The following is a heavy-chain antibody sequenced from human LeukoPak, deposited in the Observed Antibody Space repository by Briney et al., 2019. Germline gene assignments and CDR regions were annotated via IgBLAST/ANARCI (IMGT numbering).Heavy chain of an antibody. CDR3: ARVPVAGYWYFDL. V-gene: IGHV4-59*01. CDR2: IYYSGST. Sequence: SETLSLTCTVYGGSISSYCWSWSRQSPGKGLEWIGYIYYSGSTNYNPSLKSRVTISVDTSKNQFSLKLSSVTAADTAVYYCARVPVAGYWYFDLWGRGTLVTVSS. D-gene: IGHD6-19*01. J-gene: IGHJ2*01. CDR1: GGSISSYC.